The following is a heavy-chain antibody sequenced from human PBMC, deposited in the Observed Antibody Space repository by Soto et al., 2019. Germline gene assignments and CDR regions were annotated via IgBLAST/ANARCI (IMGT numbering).Heavy chain of an antibody. D-gene: IGHD3-16*01. CDR2: INHSGST. V-gene: IGHV4-34*01. CDR1: GGSFSGYY. CDR3: ASGYGGIYYYYGMDV. Sequence: SETLSLTCAVYGGSFSGYYWSWIRQPPGKGLEWIGEINHSGSTNYNPSLKSRVTISVDTSKNQFSLKLSSVTAADTAVYYCASGYGGIYYYYGMDVWGQGTTGT. J-gene: IGHJ6*02.